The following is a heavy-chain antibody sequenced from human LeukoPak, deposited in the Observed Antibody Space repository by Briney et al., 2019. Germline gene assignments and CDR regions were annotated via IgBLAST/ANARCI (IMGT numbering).Heavy chain of an antibody. J-gene: IGHJ4*02. Sequence: SVKVSCKASGGTFSRYAISWVRQAPGQGLEWMGRIIPILGIANYAQKFQGRVTITADKSTSTAYMELSSLRSEDTAVYYCARENGDCSGGSCYAPDYWGQGTLVTVSS. D-gene: IGHD2-15*01. CDR1: GGTFSRYA. CDR2: IIPILGIA. CDR3: ARENGDCSGGSCYAPDY. V-gene: IGHV1-69*04.